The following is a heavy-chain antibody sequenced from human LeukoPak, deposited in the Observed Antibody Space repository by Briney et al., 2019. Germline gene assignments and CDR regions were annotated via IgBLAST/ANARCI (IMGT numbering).Heavy chain of an antibody. CDR1: GGSISSGDYY. Sequence: SQTLSLTCTVSGGSISSGDYYWSWIRQPPGKGLERIGYIYYSGSTYYNPSLKSRVTISVDTSKNQFSLKLSSVTAADTAVYYCARFDCSSTSCAGGWFDPWGQGTLVTVSS. CDR3: ARFDCSSTSCAGGWFDP. D-gene: IGHD2-2*01. J-gene: IGHJ5*02. CDR2: IYYSGST. V-gene: IGHV4-30-4*08.